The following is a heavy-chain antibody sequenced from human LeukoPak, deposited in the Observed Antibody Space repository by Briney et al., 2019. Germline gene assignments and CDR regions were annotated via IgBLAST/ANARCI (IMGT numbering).Heavy chain of an antibody. Sequence: ASVNVSCTASGYTFTSYGISWVRQAPGQGLEWMGWISAYNGNTNYAQKLQGRVTMTTDTSTSTAYMELRSLRSDDTAVYYCARVDIVVVVAASKADWFDPWGQGTLVTVSS. CDR3: ARVDIVVVVAASKADWFDP. J-gene: IGHJ5*02. V-gene: IGHV1-18*01. CDR2: ISAYNGNT. CDR1: GYTFTSYG. D-gene: IGHD2-15*01.